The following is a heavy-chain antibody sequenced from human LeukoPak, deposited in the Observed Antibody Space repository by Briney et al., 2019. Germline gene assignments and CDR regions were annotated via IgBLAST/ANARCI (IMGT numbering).Heavy chain of an antibody. CDR1: GYTFTSYD. V-gene: IGHV1-8*01. D-gene: IGHD3-22*01. J-gene: IGHJ3*02. CDR2: MNPNSGNT. CDR3: ARGAPHYDSSRGAFDI. Sequence: GASVKVSCKASGYTFTSYDINWVRQATGQGLEWMGWMNPNSGNTGYAQKFQGRVTMTRNTSTSTAYMELSSLRSEDTAVYYCARGAPHYDSSRGAFDIWGQGTMVTVSS.